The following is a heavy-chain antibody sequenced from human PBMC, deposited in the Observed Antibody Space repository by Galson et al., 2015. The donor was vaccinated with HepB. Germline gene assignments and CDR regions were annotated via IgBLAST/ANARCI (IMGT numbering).Heavy chain of an antibody. J-gene: IGHJ6*03. V-gene: IGHV3-15*07. Sequence: SLRLSCAASGFTFSNAWMNWVRQAPGKGLEWVGRIKSKTDGGTTDYAAPVKGRFTISRDDSKNTLYLQMNSLKTEDTAVYYCTTPTRGQLLSAYYYYMDVWGKGTTVTVSS. CDR2: IKSKTDGGTT. CDR3: TTPTRGQLLSAYYYYMDV. CDR1: GFTFSNAW. D-gene: IGHD2-2*01.